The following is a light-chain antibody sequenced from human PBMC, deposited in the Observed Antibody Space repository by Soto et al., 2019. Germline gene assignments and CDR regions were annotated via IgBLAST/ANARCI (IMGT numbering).Light chain of an antibody. Sequence: QSALTQPPSASGSPGQSVTISCTGTSSDVGGYNFVSWYQQHPGNAPKLMIYDVTERPSGVPDRFSGSKSGNTASLTVSGLQGEDEADYDCTSYAGSNSPVLFGGGTKLTVL. J-gene: IGLJ2*01. V-gene: IGLV2-8*01. CDR2: DVT. CDR3: TSYAGSNSPVL. CDR1: SSDVGGYNF.